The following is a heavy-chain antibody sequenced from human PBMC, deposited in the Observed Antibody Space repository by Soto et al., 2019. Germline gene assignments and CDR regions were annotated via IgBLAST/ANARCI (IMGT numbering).Heavy chain of an antibody. V-gene: IGHV3-30*18. Sequence: PGGSLRLSCAASGFTFSSYGMHWVRQAPGKGLEWVAVISYDGSNKYYADSVKGRFTISRDNSKNTLYLQMNSLRAEDTAVYYCAKGMTTVTIPPFDYWGQGTLVTVSS. J-gene: IGHJ4*02. CDR1: GFTFSSYG. D-gene: IGHD4-17*01. CDR2: ISYDGSNK. CDR3: AKGMTTVTIPPFDY.